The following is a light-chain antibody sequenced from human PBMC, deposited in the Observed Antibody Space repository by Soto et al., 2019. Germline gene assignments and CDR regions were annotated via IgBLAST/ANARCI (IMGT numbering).Light chain of an antibody. CDR3: QQSYSTPYT. Sequence: DIQLTQSPSSLSASVGDRVTITCRASQPISSHLNWFQQKPGKAPRLLIYAGSRLLGGVPLRFSASESGTDSTLTISSLQPEDFATYYCQQSYSTPYTFGQGTKLEIK. V-gene: IGKV1-39*01. CDR1: QPISSH. J-gene: IGKJ2*01. CDR2: AGS.